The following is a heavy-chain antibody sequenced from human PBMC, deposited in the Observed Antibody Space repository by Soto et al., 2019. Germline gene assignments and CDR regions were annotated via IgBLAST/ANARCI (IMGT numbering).Heavy chain of an antibody. CDR2: IYYSGTT. Sequence: SETLWRTGAVCGCCISSSNGWVWIRQPPGKGREWMGYIYYSGTTYYNPSLKRRVTMSVATSKNQFSLKLSSVTAADTAVYSCARGSYYYDSSGYYHYWGQGTLVTVSS. J-gene: IGHJ4*02. CDR1: GCCISSSNG. CDR3: ARGSYYYDSSGYYHY. V-gene: IGHV4-28*03. D-gene: IGHD3-22*01.